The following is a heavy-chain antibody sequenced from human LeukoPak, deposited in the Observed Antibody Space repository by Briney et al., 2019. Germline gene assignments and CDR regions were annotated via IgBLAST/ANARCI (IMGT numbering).Heavy chain of an antibody. CDR2: IKQDGSEK. CDR3: ARGGGRFDY. CDR1: GFTFSTYW. Sequence: GGSLRLSCAVSGFTFSTYWMSWVRQAPGKGLEWVANIKQDGSEKYYVDSVKGRFTISRDNAQNSLYLQTNSLRAEDTAVYYCARGGGRFDYWGRGTLVTVSS. J-gene: IGHJ4*02. V-gene: IGHV3-7*05. D-gene: IGHD3-16*01.